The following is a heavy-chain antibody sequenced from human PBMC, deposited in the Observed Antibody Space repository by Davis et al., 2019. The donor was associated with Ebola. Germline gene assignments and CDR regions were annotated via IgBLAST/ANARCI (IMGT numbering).Heavy chain of an antibody. V-gene: IGHV3-33*01. CDR3: ARVYSSGDFDY. J-gene: IGHJ4*02. CDR1: GFTFTDYG. CDR2: IWYDGSNK. D-gene: IGHD6-19*01. Sequence: GESLKISSAASGFTFTDYGIHWVRQAPGKGLEGVSIIWYDGSNKDYADSVKGRFTISRDDSKNTLYLQMNSLRAEDTAVYYCARVYSSGDFDYWGQGTLVTVSS.